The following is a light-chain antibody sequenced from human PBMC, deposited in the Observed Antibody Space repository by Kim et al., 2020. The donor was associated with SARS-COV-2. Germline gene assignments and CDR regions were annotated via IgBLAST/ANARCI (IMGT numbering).Light chain of an antibody. CDR3: QSYENSLSGWGV. CDR2: DNH. Sequence: VTSACTGSGSNIGAGYHVHWYQQLPRTAPNLLFYDNHVRPSGVPDRCSGSKSGTSASLAITGLQADDEADYYCQSYENSLSGWGVFGGGTQLTVL. CDR1: GSNIGAGYH. J-gene: IGLJ3*02. V-gene: IGLV1-40*01.